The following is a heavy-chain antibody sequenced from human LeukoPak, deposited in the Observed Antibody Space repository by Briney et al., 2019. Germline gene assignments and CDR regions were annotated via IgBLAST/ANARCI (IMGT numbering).Heavy chain of an antibody. V-gene: IGHV1-69*01. D-gene: IGHD6-6*01. J-gene: IGHJ5*02. CDR3: ARDQVYSSSSGGGNWFDP. CDR2: IIPIFGTA. CDR1: GGTFISYA. Sequence: GSSVKVSCKASGGTFISYAISWVRQAPGQGLEWMGGIIPIFGTANYAQKFQGRVTITADESTSTAYMELSSLRSEDTAVYYCARDQVYSSSSGGGNWFDPWGQGTQVTVSS.